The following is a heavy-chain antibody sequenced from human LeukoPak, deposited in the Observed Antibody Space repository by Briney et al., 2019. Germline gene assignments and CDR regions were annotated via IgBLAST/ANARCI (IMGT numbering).Heavy chain of an antibody. D-gene: IGHD2-15*01. CDR1: GFTFSNYW. J-gene: IGHJ4*02. V-gene: IGHV3-7*01. Sequence: GGSLRLSCVGSGFTFSNYWMSWVRQAPGKGLEWVANINQDGGEKYYVDSVKGRFTISRDNAKNSLYLQMSSLRVEDTAVYYCARRRYCSGGSCYIEYWGQGTLVTVSS. CDR2: INQDGGEK. CDR3: ARRRYCSGGSCYIEY.